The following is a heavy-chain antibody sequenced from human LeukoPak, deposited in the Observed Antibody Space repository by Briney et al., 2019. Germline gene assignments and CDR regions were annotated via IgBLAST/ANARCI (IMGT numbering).Heavy chain of an antibody. J-gene: IGHJ6*04. CDR2: ISYDGSNK. CDR1: GFTFSSYA. Sequence: GGALRLSCAASGFTFSSYAMHWVRQAPGKGVEGGAVISYDGSNKYYADSVKGRFTISSDNGKNSLYLQMNSLRAEDTAVYYCARKAYGLDVWGKGTTVTVSS. CDR3: ARKAYGLDV. V-gene: IGHV3-30-3*01.